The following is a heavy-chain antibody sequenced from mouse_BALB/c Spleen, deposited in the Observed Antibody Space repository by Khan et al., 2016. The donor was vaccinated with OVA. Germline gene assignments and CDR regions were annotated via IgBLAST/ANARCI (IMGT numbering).Heavy chain of an antibody. CDR2: IHYSGRN. Sequence: EVQLQESGPDLVKPSQSLSLTCTVTGYSITSGYNWHWIRQFPGNKLEWMGYIHYSGRNNYNPTIKSRISITRDTSKNQFFLQLNSVTSEDTSTYYCAGGFPTYWGQGTLVTVSA. CDR1: GYSITSGYN. V-gene: IGHV3-1*02. J-gene: IGHJ3*01. CDR3: AGGFPTY.